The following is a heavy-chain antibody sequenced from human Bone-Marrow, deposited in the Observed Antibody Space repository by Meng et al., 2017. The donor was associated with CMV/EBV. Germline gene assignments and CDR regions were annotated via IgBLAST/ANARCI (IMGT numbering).Heavy chain of an antibody. CDR1: GGTFSSYA. D-gene: IGHD4-17*01. Sequence: SVKVSCKASGGTFSSYAISWVRQAPGQGLEWMGGIIPIFGTANYAQKFQGRVTITTDESTGTAYMELSSLRSEDTAVYYCAIWSYGDNNWFDPWGQGTLVTVSS. CDR3: AIWSYGDNNWFDP. CDR2: IIPIFGTA. V-gene: IGHV1-69*05. J-gene: IGHJ5*02.